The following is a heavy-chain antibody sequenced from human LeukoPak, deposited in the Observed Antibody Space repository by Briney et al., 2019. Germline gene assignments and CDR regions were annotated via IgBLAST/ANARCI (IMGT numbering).Heavy chain of an antibody. CDR1: GGSISSGSYY. CDR2: IYTSGST. CDR3: ARREVVVTPPYYYYYYMDV. D-gene: IGHD3-22*01. J-gene: IGHJ6*03. Sequence: SQTLSLTCTVSGGSISSGSYYWSWIRQPAGKGLEWIGRIYTSGSTNYNPSLKSRVTISVDTSKNQFSLKLSSVTAADTAVYYCARREVVVTPPYYYYYYMDVWGKGTTVTVSS. V-gene: IGHV4-61*02.